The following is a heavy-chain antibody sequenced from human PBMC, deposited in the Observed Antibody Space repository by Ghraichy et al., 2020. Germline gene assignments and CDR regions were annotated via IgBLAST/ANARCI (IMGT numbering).Heavy chain of an antibody. J-gene: IGHJ5*02. CDR1: GFTFSSYG. V-gene: IGHV3-23*01. D-gene: IGHD6-13*01. CDR3: ATCAVAAGDTGWFDP. CDR2: ISGSGGKT. Sequence: GESLNISCAALGFTFSSYGMSWVRQAPGKGLEWVSGISGSGGKTYYADSVKGRFTISRDNSRNTLYLQMNSLRAEDTAIYYCATCAVAAGDTGWFDPWGQGTLVTVSS.